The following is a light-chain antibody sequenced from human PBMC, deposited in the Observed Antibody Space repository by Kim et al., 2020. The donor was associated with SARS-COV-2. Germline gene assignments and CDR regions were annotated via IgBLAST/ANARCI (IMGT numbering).Light chain of an antibody. CDR2: DVS. V-gene: IGLV2-14*03. Sequence: QSITLSGPGTSRDVGGYNYVSWYQQHPGKAPKLMIYDVSNRPSGVSNRFSGSKSGNTASLTISGLQAEDEADYYCSSYTSSSTLVVFGGGTQLTVL. J-gene: IGLJ2*01. CDR3: SSYTSSSTLVV. CDR1: SRDVGGYNY.